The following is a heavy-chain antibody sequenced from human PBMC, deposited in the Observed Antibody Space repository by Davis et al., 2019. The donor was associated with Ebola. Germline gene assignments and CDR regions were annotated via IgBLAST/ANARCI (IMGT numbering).Heavy chain of an antibody. CDR2: ICSSSSYT. CDR3: ASAYYYDSSGYLLGG. CDR1: GFTFSDYY. D-gene: IGHD3-22*01. Sequence: GGALRLSCAASGFTFSDYYMSWIRPAPGEGVGWVSYICSSSSYTNYADSVKGRFTISRDNAKNSLYLQMNSLRAEDTAVYYCASAYYYDSSGYLLGGWGQGTLVTVSS. J-gene: IGHJ4*02. V-gene: IGHV3-11*03.